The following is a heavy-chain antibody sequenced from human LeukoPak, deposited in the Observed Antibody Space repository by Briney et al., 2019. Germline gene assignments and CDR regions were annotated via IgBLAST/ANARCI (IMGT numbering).Heavy chain of an antibody. CDR1: GCTFSSYA. D-gene: IGHD3-10*01. V-gene: IGHV1-69*04. CDR2: IIPILGIA. Sequence: SVKVSCKASGCTFSSYAISWVRQAPGQGLEWMGRIIPILGIANYAQKFQGRVTITADKSTSTAYMELSSRRSEDTAVYYCARATMVRVVICNWFDPWGQGTLVTVSS. J-gene: IGHJ5*02. CDR3: ARATMVRVVICNWFDP.